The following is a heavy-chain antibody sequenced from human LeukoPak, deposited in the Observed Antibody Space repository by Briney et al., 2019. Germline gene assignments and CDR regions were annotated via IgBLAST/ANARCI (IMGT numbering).Heavy chain of an antibody. Sequence: PGGSLRLSCAASGFTFSSYAMHWVRQAPGKWLEWVAVISYDGSNKYYADSVKGRFTISRDNSKNTLYLKMNSLRAEDTAVYYCARAGVDFGVVINDFDYWGQGTLVTVSS. D-gene: IGHD3-3*01. CDR2: ISYDGSNK. J-gene: IGHJ4*02. CDR3: ARAGVDFGVVINDFDY. V-gene: IGHV3-30*04. CDR1: GFTFSSYA.